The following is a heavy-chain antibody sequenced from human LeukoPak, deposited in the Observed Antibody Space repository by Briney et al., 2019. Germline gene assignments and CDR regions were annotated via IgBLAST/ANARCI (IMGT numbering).Heavy chain of an antibody. CDR1: GFTFSSYW. CDR3: ASDSSGWYNPITFDY. Sequence: GGSLRLSCAASGFTFSSYWMSWVRQAPGKGLEWVANIKQDGSEKYYVDSVKGRFTISRDNAKNSLYLQMNILRAEDTAVYYCASDSSGWYNPITFDYWGQGTLVTVSS. V-gene: IGHV3-7*01. D-gene: IGHD6-19*01. CDR2: IKQDGSEK. J-gene: IGHJ4*02.